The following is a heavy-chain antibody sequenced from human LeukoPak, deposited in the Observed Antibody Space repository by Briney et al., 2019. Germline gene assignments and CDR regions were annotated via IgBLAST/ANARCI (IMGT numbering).Heavy chain of an antibody. Sequence: GGSLRLSCAASGFTFSSYWMHWVRQAPGKGLVWVSRINSDGSNTSYADSVKGRFTISRDNAKNTLCLQMNSLRAEDTAVYYCAVGATYELDYWGQGTLVTVSS. D-gene: IGHD1-26*01. CDR3: AVGATYELDY. J-gene: IGHJ4*02. CDR2: INSDGSNT. CDR1: GFTFSSYW. V-gene: IGHV3-74*01.